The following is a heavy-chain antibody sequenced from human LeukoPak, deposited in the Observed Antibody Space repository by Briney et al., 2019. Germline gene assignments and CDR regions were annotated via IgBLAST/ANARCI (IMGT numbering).Heavy chain of an antibody. CDR2: IKQDGSEK. CDR1: GFTFSSYW. V-gene: IGHV3-7*01. Sequence: GGSLRLSCAASGFTFSSYWMSWVRQAPGKGLEWVAHIKQDGSEKYYVDSVKGRFTISRDNVKNSLYLQMNNLGAEDTAIYYCATDPASYCTSSTCDFDYWGQGTLVTVSS. CDR3: ATDPASYCTSSTCDFDY. J-gene: IGHJ4*02. D-gene: IGHD2-2*01.